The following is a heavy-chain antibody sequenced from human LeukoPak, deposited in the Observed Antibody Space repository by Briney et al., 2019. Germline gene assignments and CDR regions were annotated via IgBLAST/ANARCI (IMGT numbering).Heavy chain of an antibody. D-gene: IGHD6-13*01. Sequence: ASVKVSCKASGYTFTGYYMHWVRQAPGQGLEWMGWINPNSGGTNYAQKFQGRVTMTRDTSISTAYMELSSLRSEDTAVYYCARGGPGYLSHFDYWGQGTLVTVSS. CDR1: GYTFTGYY. CDR3: ARGGPGYLSHFDY. V-gene: IGHV1-2*02. CDR2: INPNSGGT. J-gene: IGHJ4*02.